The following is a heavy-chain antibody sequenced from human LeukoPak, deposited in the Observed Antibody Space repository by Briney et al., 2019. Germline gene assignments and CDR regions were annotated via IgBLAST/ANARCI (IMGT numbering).Heavy chain of an antibody. J-gene: IGHJ4*02. D-gene: IGHD2-2*01. CDR3: AGARVVVPAAHFDY. CDR2: INWNGGST. V-gene: IGHV3-20*04. CDR1: GFTFDDYG. Sequence: GGSLRLSCAASGFTFDDYGMSWVRQAPGKGLEWVSGINWNGGSTGYADSVKGRFTISRDNAKNSLYLQMNSLRAEDTAVYFCAGARVVVPAAHFDYWGQGALVTVSS.